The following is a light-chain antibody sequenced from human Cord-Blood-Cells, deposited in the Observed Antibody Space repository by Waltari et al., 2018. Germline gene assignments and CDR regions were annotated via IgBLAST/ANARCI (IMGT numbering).Light chain of an antibody. V-gene: IGKV1-39*01. CDR3: QQSYSTPPYS. CDR2: AAS. J-gene: IGKJ2*03. Sequence: DIQMTQSPSSLSASVGDRVTITCRASQSISSYLNWYQQKPGKATKLLIYAASSLQSGVPSRFSGSGAGTDCTLTISSLQPEDFATYYCQQSYSTPPYSFGQGTKLEIK. CDR1: QSISSY.